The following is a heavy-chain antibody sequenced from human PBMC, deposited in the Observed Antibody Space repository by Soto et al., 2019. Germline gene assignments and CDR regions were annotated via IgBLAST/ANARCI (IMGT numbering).Heavy chain of an antibody. Sequence: RRLSCAASGFTFSSYWMNWVRQAPGKGLEWVANIKQDGSEKYYVDSVKGRLAISRDNAKNSLYLQMNSLRAEDTAVYYCARAAFTYSSWYYYNIPYFDYWGQGTLVTVSS. J-gene: IGHJ4*02. CDR3: ARAAFTYSSWYYYNIPYFDY. CDR1: GFTFSSYW. V-gene: IGHV3-7*01. D-gene: IGHD6-13*01. CDR2: IKQDGSEK.